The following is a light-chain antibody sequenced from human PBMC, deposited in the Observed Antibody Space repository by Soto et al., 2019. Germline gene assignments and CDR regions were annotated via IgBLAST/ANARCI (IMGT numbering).Light chain of an antibody. J-gene: IGKJ4*01. V-gene: IGKV3-11*01. Sequence: EIVLTQSPATLSLSPGERATLSCRASQSVSSYLAWYQQKPGQAPRLLIYDASNRATGIPARFSGSGSGTDFTLTISSLEPEDFEVYYCHQLTCGGGTKVEIK. CDR2: DAS. CDR3: HQLT. CDR1: QSVSSY.